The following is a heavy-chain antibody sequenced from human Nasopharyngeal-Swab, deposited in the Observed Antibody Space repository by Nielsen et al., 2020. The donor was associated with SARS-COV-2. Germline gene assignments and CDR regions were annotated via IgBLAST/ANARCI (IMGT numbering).Heavy chain of an antibody. D-gene: IGHD5-18*01. CDR2: ISYDGSNK. CDR1: GFTFSSYG. CDR3: ARRDTGGMDV. J-gene: IGHJ6*02. Sequence: GESLKISCAASGFTFSSYGMHWVRQAPGKGLEWVAVISYDGSNKYYADSVKGRFTISRDNSKNTLYLQMNSLRAEDTAVYYCARRDTGGMDVWGQGTTVTVSS. V-gene: IGHV3-30*03.